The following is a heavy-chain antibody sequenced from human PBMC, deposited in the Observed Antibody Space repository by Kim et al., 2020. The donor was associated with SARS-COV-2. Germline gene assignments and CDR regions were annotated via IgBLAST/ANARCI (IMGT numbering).Heavy chain of an antibody. J-gene: IGHJ6*02. Sequence: GGSLRLSCAASGFTFSSYGMHWVRQAPDKGLEWVAVISYDGSNKYYADSVKGRFTISRDNSKNTLYLQMNSLRAEDTAVYYCASTHFKSGWSTETYYYYGMDGWGQGTTVTVSS. CDR2: ISYDGSNK. V-gene: IGHV3-33*05. CDR1: GFTFSSYG. CDR3: ASTHFKSGWSTETYYYYGMDG. D-gene: IGHD6-19*01.